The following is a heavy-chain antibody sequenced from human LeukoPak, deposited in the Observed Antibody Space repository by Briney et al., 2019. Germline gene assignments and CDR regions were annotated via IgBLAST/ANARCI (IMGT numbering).Heavy chain of an antibody. Sequence: ASVKVSCKASGYTFTSYGISWVRQAPGQGLEWMGWISAYNGNTNYALKLQGRVTMTTDTSTSTAYMELRSLRSDDTAVYYCARDQEFDWSQHYYYYGMDVWGQGTTVTVSS. CDR1: GYTFTSYG. CDR2: ISAYNGNT. J-gene: IGHJ6*02. V-gene: IGHV1-18*01. CDR3: ARDQEFDWSQHYYYYGMDV. D-gene: IGHD3-9*01.